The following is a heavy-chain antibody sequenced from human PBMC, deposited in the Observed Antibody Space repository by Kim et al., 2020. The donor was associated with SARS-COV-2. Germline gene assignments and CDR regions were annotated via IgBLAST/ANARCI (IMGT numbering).Heavy chain of an antibody. D-gene: IGHD4-17*01. CDR3: GGCDYGGKSEEPRGAQYYVDY. CDR2: ISYDGSNK. CDR1: GFTFSSYG. V-gene: IGHV3-30*03. Sequence: GGSLRLSCAASGFTFSSYGMHWVRQAPGKGLEWVAVISYDGSNKYYADSVKGRFTISRDNSKNTLYLQMNSLRAEDTAVYYCGGCDYGGKSEEPRGAQYYVDYGGQGTLVTVSS. J-gene: IGHJ4*02.